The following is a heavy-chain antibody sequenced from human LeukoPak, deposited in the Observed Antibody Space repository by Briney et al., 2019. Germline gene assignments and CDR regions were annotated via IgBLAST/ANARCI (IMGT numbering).Heavy chain of an antibody. J-gene: IGHJ4*02. CDR3: ARVVFVYYGSGSYYNPDYFDY. CDR2: IYHSGST. CDR1: GYSISSGYY. Sequence: SQTLSLTCTVSGYSISSGYYWGWIRQPPGKGLEWIGSIYHSGSTYYNPSLKSRVTISVDTSKNQFSLKLSSVTAADTAVYYCARVVFVYYGSGSYYNPDYFDYWGQGTLVTVSS. D-gene: IGHD3-10*01. V-gene: IGHV4-38-2*02.